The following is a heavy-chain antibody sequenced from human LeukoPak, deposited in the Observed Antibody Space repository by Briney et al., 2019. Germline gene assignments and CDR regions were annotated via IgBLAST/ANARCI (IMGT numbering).Heavy chain of an antibody. CDR2: IIPIFGTA. Sequence: SVKVSCKASGGTFSSYAISWVRQAPGQGLEWMGGIIPIFGTANYAQKFQGRVTITADKSTSTAYMELSSLRSEDTAVYYCARGPSSGWYDWFDPWDQGTLVTVSS. D-gene: IGHD6-19*01. V-gene: IGHV1-69*06. CDR1: GGTFSSYA. J-gene: IGHJ5*02. CDR3: ARGPSSGWYDWFDP.